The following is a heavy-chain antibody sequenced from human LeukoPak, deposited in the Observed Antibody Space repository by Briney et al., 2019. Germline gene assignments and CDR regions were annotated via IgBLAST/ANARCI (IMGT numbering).Heavy chain of an antibody. J-gene: IGHJ5*02. V-gene: IGHV1-2*01. CDR3: ARPNGDFYNWFHT. Sequence: EASVKVSCKASGYSFSADYIHWVRQAPGRGLEWMGWINPTSGDTNYAQKFQDRVTLTRDTSISTAYMELTNLRSDDTVVYFCARPNGDFYNWFHTWGQGTLVTVSS. CDR2: INPTSGDT. D-gene: IGHD2-21*02. CDR1: GYSFSADY.